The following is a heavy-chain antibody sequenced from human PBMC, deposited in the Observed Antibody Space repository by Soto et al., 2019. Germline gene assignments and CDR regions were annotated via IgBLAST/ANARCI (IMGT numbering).Heavy chain of an antibody. Sequence: GASVKVSCKASGYTFTSYGISWVRQAPGQGLEWMGWISAYNGNTNYAQKLQGRVTMTTDTSTSTAYMELRSLRAEDTAVYYCARDRLVLGYCTNGVCYSEGFDPWGQGTLVTASS. D-gene: IGHD2-8*01. V-gene: IGHV1-18*01. CDR2: ISAYNGNT. CDR1: GYTFTSYG. J-gene: IGHJ5*02. CDR3: ARDRLVLGYCTNGVCYSEGFDP.